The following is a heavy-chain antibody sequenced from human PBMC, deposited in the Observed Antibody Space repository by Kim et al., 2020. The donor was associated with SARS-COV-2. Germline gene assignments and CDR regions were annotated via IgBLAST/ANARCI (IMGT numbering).Heavy chain of an antibody. CDR3: ARDQGWLQPFDY. V-gene: IGHV4-59*01. Sequence: NHNPSLKRRVTIAVDTSKNQFSLKLSSVTAADTAVYYCARDQGWLQPFDYWGQGTLVTVSS. J-gene: IGHJ4*02. D-gene: IGHD5-12*01.